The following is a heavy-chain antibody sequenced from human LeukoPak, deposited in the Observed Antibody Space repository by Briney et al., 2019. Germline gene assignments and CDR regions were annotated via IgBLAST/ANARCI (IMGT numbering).Heavy chain of an antibody. J-gene: IGHJ4*02. D-gene: IGHD3-3*01. V-gene: IGHV3-33*01. Sequence: GGSLRLSCAASGFTFSSYGMHWVRQAPGKGLEWVAVIWYDGSYKYYADSVKGRFTISRDNSKNTLYLQMNSLRAEDTAVYYCARHGLYDFWSGYYFDYWGQGTLVTVSS. CDR1: GFTFSSYG. CDR3: ARHGLYDFWSGYYFDY. CDR2: IWYDGSYK.